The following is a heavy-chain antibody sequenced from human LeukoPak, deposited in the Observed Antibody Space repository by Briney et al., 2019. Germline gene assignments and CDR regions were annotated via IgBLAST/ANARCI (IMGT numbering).Heavy chain of an antibody. D-gene: IGHD3-16*02. V-gene: IGHV4-4*02. CDR2: IYHSGSP. CDR3: ARGKRDYDYVWGSYRYTQNFDY. CDR1: GGSISSNNW. J-gene: IGHJ4*02. Sequence: PSGTLSLTCAVSGGSISSNNWWGWVRQPPGKGLEWIGEIYHSGSPNYNPSLKSRVTISVDTSKNQFSLKLSSVTAVDTAVYYCARGKRDYDYVWGSYRYTQNFDYWGQGTLVTVSS.